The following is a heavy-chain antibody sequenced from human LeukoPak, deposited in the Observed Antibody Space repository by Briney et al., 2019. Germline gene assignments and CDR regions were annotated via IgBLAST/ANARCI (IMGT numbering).Heavy chain of an antibody. CDR1: GFTFGSFA. Sequence: PGGSLRLSCAASGFTFGSFAMTWVRQAPGKGLEWVSRMSHNGGRTYYADSVKGRFTISRDNSKNTLYLQMNSLRAEDTAVYYCAKSWRMGATQTLLDYWGQGTLVTVSS. V-gene: IGHV3-23*01. J-gene: IGHJ4*02. CDR2: MSHNGGRT. CDR3: AKSWRMGATQTLLDY. D-gene: IGHD1-26*01.